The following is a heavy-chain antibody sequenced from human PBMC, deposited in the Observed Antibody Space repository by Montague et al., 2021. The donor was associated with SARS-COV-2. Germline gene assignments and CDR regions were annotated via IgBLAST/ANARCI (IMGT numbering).Heavy chain of an antibody. CDR1: GDSVISGKYY. J-gene: IGHJ5*02. CDR3: VKGSGYP. V-gene: IGHV4-61*01. D-gene: IGHD3-22*01. CDR2: IYDSGNT. Sequence: SETLSLTCTVTGDSVISGKYYWSWIRQPPGKGLEWIGFIYDSGNTSYNPSLHSRVTITIDTSKNQFSLNLMSVTPADTAVYYCVKGSGYPWGQGTLVTVSS.